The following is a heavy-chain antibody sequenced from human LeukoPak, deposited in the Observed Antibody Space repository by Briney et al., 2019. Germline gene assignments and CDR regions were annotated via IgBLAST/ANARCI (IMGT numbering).Heavy chain of an antibody. Sequence: PSETLSLTCTVSGGSISSYYWSWIRQPPGKGLEWIGYIYYSGSTNYNPSLKSRVTISVDTSKNQFSLKLSSVTAADTAVYYCARDDRFGYDSSGYSEWGQGTLVTVSS. CDR3: ARDDRFGYDSSGYSE. CDR2: IYYSGST. D-gene: IGHD3-22*01. V-gene: IGHV4-59*01. CDR1: GGSISSYY. J-gene: IGHJ4*02.